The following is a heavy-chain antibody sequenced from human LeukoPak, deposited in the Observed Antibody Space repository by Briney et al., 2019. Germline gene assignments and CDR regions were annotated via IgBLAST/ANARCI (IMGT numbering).Heavy chain of an antibody. CDR3: ARDGIDGYNLRPKDAFDI. V-gene: IGHV3-48*03. CDR2: ISSSGSTI. Sequence: PGGSLRLSCAASGFTFDDYAMHWVRQAPGKGLEWVSYISSSGSTIYYADSVKGRFTISRDNAKNSLYLQMNSLRAEDTAVYYCARDGIDGYNLRPKDAFDIWGQGTMVTVSS. D-gene: IGHD5-24*01. CDR1: GFTFDDYA. J-gene: IGHJ3*02.